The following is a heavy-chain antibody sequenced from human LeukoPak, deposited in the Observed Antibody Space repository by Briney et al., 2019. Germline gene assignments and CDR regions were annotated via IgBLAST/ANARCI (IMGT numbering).Heavy chain of an antibody. D-gene: IGHD3-3*01. CDR1: GGSFNDYY. Sequence: SETLSLTCAVYGGSFNDYYWSWIRQPPGKGLEWIGYIYYSGSTNYNPSLKSRVTISVDTSKNQFSLKLSSVTAADTAVYYCARGRITIFGVARILDYWGQGTLVTVSS. V-gene: IGHV4-59*01. CDR3: ARGRITIFGVARILDY. J-gene: IGHJ4*02. CDR2: IYYSGST.